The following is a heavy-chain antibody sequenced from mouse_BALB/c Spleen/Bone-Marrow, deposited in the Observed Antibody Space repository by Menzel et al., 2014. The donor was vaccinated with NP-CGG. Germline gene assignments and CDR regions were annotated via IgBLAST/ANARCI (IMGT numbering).Heavy chain of an antibody. D-gene: IGHD2-4*01. Sequence: EVKLMESGPELVKPGASVKISCKASGYSFTGYFINWVMQSRGKSLEWIGRINLYNADTFYNQMFKGKATLTVDKSSYTDHIELQSLESKVNAVYYCAESCDYDGRFDYWGQGTTLTVSS. CDR3: AESCDYDGRFDY. CDR1: GYSFTGYF. J-gene: IGHJ2*01. V-gene: IGHV1-20*02. CDR2: INLYNADT.